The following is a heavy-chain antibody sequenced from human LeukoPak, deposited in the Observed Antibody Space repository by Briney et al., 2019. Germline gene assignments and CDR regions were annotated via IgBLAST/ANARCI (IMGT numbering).Heavy chain of an antibody. CDR3: ARVVDHDYGDYYLDY. CDR2: INLRGSEK. D-gene: IGHD4-17*01. V-gene: IGHV3-7*01. Sequence: GGSLRLSCATSGFTFSNYWMSWVRQAPGKGLEWVANINLRGSEKFYVDSVKGRFTISRDNANNSVYLQMNSLRSEDTAVYYCARVVDHDYGDYYLDYWGQGTLVTVSS. J-gene: IGHJ4*02. CDR1: GFTFSNYW.